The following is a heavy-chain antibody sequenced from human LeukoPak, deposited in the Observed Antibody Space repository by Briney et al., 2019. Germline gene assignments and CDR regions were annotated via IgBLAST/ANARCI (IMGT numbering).Heavy chain of an antibody. Sequence: SETLSLTCTVSGGSISSYYWSWIRQPPGKGLEWIGYIYYSGSTNYNPSLKSRVTISVDTSKNQFSLKLSSVTAADTAVYYCARATYYYDSSGYTGDAFDIWGQGTMVTVSS. CDR2: IYYSGST. V-gene: IGHV4-59*01. D-gene: IGHD3-22*01. CDR3: ARATYYYDSSGYTGDAFDI. CDR1: GGSISSYY. J-gene: IGHJ3*02.